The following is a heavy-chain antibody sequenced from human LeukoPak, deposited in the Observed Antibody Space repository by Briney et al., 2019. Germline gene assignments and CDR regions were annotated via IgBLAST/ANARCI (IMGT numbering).Heavy chain of an antibody. CDR2: ISGNGGST. J-gene: IGHJ3*02. V-gene: IGHV3-64*01. CDR3: ARAGRIAVAGGGYAFDI. CDR1: GFTFSSYA. Sequence: PGGSLRLSCAASGFTFSSYAMHWVRQAPGKGLEYVSAISGNGGSTYYANSVKGRFTISRDISKNTLYLQMGSLRAEDMAVYNSARAGRIAVAGGGYAFDIWGQGTMVTVSS. D-gene: IGHD6-19*01.